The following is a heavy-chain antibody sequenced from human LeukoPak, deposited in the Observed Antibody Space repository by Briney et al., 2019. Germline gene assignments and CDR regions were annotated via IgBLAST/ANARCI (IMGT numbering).Heavy chain of an antibody. D-gene: IGHD3-22*01. V-gene: IGHV3-48*03. CDR2: ISSSGSTI. Sequence: GGSLRLSCAASGFTFSSYEMNWVRQAPGKGLEWVSYISSSGSTIYYADSVKGRFTISRDNAKNSLYLQMNSLKDEDTAVYYCARDTAASDSSGYSDYWGQGTLVTVSS. CDR1: GFTFSSYE. CDR3: ARDTAASDSSGYSDY. J-gene: IGHJ4*02.